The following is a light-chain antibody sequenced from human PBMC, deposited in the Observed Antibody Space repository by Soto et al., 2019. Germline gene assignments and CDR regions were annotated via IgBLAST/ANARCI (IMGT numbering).Light chain of an antibody. CDR2: DAS. Sequence: EIVLTQSPGTLSLSPGERATLSCRASQSVSSSYLAWYQQKPGQAPRLVIYDASNRATGIPDRFSGSGSGTDFTLTISRLEPEDFAVYDCQHDGSSSPRTFGQGTKVEIK. CDR1: QSVSSSY. CDR3: QHDGSSSPRT. V-gene: IGKV3-20*01. J-gene: IGKJ1*01.